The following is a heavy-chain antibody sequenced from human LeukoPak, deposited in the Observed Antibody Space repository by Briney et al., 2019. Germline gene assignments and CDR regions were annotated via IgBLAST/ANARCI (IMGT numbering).Heavy chain of an antibody. CDR1: GYTFTKYY. CDR2: INPSDGAT. D-gene: IGHD1-26*01. V-gene: IGHV1-46*01. J-gene: IGHJ6*03. Sequence: ASVKVSCKASGYTFTKYYIHWVRQAPGQGLEWMGVINPSDGATTYAQSFQGRVTMTRDMSATTVYMDLRSLRSEDTAVFLCAREQRGGLSGNLGGLLASYYTYYYMDVWGRGTTVTVS. CDR3: AREQRGGLSGNLGGLLASYYTYYYMDV.